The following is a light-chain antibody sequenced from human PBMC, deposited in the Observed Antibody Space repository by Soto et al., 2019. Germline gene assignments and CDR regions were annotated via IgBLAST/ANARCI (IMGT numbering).Light chain of an antibody. CDR3: QQYNNWPRT. Sequence: EVVMTQSPATLSVSPGERATLSCRASQSVSNKVVWYQQKPGQAPRLLIYDASTRATGIPARFSGSGSETEFTLTISSLQSEDFAVYYCQQYNNWPRTFGQGTKVEIK. V-gene: IGKV3-15*01. J-gene: IGKJ1*01. CDR2: DAS. CDR1: QSVSNK.